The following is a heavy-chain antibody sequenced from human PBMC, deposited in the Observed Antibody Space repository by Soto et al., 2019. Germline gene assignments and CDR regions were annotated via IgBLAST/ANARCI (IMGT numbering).Heavy chain of an antibody. Sequence: SETLSLTXTVSGGSVSSGSYYWSWIRQPPGKGLEWIGYIYYSGSTNYNPSLKSRVTISVDTSKNQFSLKLSSVTAADTAVYYCARDLYENWFDPWGQGTLVTVSS. CDR3: ARDLYENWFDP. J-gene: IGHJ5*02. D-gene: IGHD5-12*01. CDR2: IYYSGST. V-gene: IGHV4-61*01. CDR1: GGSVSSGSYY.